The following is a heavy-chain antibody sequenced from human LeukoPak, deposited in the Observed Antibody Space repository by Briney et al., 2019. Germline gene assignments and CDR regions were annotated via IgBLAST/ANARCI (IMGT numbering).Heavy chain of an antibody. J-gene: IGHJ6*02. D-gene: IGHD1-26*01. CDR1: GGSFSGYY. CDR3: ARELSGSYYGDYYYYGMDV. Sequence: SETLSLTCAVYGGSFSGYYWSWIRQPPGKGLEWIGEINHSGSTNYNPSLKSRVTMSVDTSKNQFSLKLSSVTAADTAVYYCARELSGSYYGDYYYYGMDVWGQGTTVTVSS. CDR2: INHSGST. V-gene: IGHV4-34*01.